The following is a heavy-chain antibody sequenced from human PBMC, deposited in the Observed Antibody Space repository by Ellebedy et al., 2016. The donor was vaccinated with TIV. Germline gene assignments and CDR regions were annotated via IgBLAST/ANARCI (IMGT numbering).Heavy chain of an antibody. CDR3: ARLPRGVDAFDI. CDR2: IDPSDSYA. Sequence: GESLKISCKGSGYRFTSYYINWVRQMPGKGLEWMGRIDPSDSYANYSPSFQGHVTISADKSINTAYLQWSSLKASDTDMYYCARLPRGVDAFDIWGQGTMVTVSS. CDR1: GYRFTSYY. V-gene: IGHV5-10-1*01. J-gene: IGHJ3*02. D-gene: IGHD3-16*01.